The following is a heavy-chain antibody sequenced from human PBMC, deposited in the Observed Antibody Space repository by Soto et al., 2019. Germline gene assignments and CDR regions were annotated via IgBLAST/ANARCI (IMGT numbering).Heavy chain of an antibody. CDR3: AKDRAYQLLYLGYFHH. CDR2: ISYDGSNK. D-gene: IGHD2-2*02. CDR1: GFTFKSYG. V-gene: IGHV3-30*18. Sequence: SLRLSCAASGFTFKSYGMHWVRQAPGKGLEWVAVISYDGSNKYYADSVNGRFTISRDNSKNTLYLQMNSLRAEDTAVYYCAKDRAYQLLYLGYFHHWGQGTLVTVSS. J-gene: IGHJ1*01.